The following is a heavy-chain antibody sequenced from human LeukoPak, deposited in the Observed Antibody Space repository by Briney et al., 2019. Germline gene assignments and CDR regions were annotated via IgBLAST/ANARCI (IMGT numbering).Heavy chain of an antibody. CDR1: GFTFSSSW. V-gene: IGHV3-74*01. Sequence: GGSLRLSCAASGFTFSSSWMHWVRQAPGKGLVWVSRITRGGSSTTYADSVKGRFTTSRDNAKNTLYLQMDSLRDDDTAVYYYARDPGYESWSPFWGGMDVWGNGTTVIVSS. D-gene: IGHD3-16*01. J-gene: IGHJ6*04. CDR2: ITRGGSST. CDR3: ARDPGYESWSPFWGGMDV.